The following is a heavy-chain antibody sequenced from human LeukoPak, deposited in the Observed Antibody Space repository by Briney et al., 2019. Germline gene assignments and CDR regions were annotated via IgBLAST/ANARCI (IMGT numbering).Heavy chain of an antibody. CDR1: GFTFSNYA. V-gene: IGHV3-7*03. CDR2: INHNGNAN. Sequence: GGSLRLSCAASGFTFSNYAMHWVRQAPGKGLEWVASINHNGNANYYVDSVKGRFTISRDNAKNSLYLQMSNLRAEDTAVYFCARGGGLDVWGQGATVTVSS. D-gene: IGHD3-16*01. CDR3: ARGGGLDV. J-gene: IGHJ6*02.